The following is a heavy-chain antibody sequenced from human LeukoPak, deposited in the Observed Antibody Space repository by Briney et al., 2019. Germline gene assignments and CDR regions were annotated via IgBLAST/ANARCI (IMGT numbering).Heavy chain of an antibody. V-gene: IGHV3-53*01. CDR2: IYSGGST. CDR1: GFTVSSNY. J-gene: IGHJ6*02. CDR3: AREQTSEGMDV. Sequence: GGSLRLSCAASGFTVSSNYMSWVRQAPGKGLEWVSVIYSGGSTYYADSVKGRFTISRDNSKNTLCLQMNSLRAEDTAVYYCAREQTSEGMDVWGQGTTVTVSS.